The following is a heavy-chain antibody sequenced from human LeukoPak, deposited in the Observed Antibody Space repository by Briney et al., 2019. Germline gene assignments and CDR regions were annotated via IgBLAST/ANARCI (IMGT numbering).Heavy chain of an antibody. CDR3: ARDTLFMVRGVINDY. Sequence: ASVKVSCEASGYTFTGYYMHWVRQAPGQGLEWMGWINPNSGGTNYAQKFQGRVTMTRDTSISTAYMELSRLRSDDTAVYYCARDTLFMVRGVINDYWGQGTLVTVSS. D-gene: IGHD3-10*01. J-gene: IGHJ4*02. CDR2: INPNSGGT. CDR1: GYTFTGYY. V-gene: IGHV1-2*02.